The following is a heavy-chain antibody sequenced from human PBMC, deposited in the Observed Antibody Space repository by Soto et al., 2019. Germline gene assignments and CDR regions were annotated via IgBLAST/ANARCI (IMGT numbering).Heavy chain of an antibody. CDR3: VKDMRWIQTSYYFDY. Sequence: ASVKVSCKASAYTFTSYGIGWVRQAPGQVLECMGWISAYNGSTYYADSVKGRFTISRDNSKNTLYLQMSSLRAEDTAVYYCVKDMRWIQTSYYFDYWGQGTLVTVSS. V-gene: IGHV1-18*01. CDR1: AYTFTSYG. CDR2: ISAYNGST. J-gene: IGHJ4*02. D-gene: IGHD5-18*01.